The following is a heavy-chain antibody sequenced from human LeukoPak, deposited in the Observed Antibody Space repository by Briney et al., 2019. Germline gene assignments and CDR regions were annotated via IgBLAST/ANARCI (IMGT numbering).Heavy chain of an antibody. Sequence: PSETLSLTCAVSGGSISSSNWWSWVRQPPGKGLEWIGEIYHSGSTNYNPSLKSRVTISVDTSKNQFSLKLSSVTTADTAVYYCARGSAWYFVYWGRGTLVTVSS. CDR1: GGSISSSNW. V-gene: IGHV4-4*02. CDR3: ARGSAWYFVY. D-gene: IGHD6-19*01. CDR2: IYHSGST. J-gene: IGHJ4*02.